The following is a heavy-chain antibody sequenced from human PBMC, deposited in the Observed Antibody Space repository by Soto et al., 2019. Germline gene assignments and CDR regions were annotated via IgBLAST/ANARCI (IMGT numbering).Heavy chain of an antibody. D-gene: IGHD2-15*01. CDR1: GGTFSSYA. J-gene: IGHJ4*02. CDR3: ARSLLRYCSAGSGVRYLDY. CDR2: IIPIFGTA. Sequence: SVKGSCKAAGGTFSSYAISWVRQAPGQGLEWMGGIIPIFGTANYAQKFQGRVTITADESTSTAYMELSSLRSEDTAVYYCARSLLRYCSAGSGVRYLDYLGQGPPGTV. V-gene: IGHV1-69*13.